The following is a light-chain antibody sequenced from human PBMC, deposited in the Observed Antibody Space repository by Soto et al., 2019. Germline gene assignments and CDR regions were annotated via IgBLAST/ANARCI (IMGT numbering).Light chain of an antibody. V-gene: IGKV3-20*01. CDR2: GAS. CDR3: QQYGISPLMYT. CDR1: QTVTNNY. J-gene: IGKJ2*01. Sequence: EIVLMQSPGTLSLSPGKRATLSCRASQTVTNNYLAWYQQKPGQAPRLLIYGASSRATGVPDRFSGSGSGTDFTLTITRLQPEDFAVYYCQQYGISPLMYTFGQGTKL.